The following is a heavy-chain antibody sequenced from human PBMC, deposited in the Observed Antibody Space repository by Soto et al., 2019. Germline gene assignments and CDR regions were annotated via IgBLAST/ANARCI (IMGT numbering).Heavy chain of an antibody. CDR3: ARSTYYDSSGSQYYYYGMDV. CDR1: GFTFSSYA. J-gene: IGHJ6*02. Sequence: QVQLVESGGGVVQPGRSLRLSCAASGFTFSSYAMHWVHQAPGKGLEWVAVISYDGSNKYYADSVKGRFTISRDNSKNTLYLQMNSLRAEDTAVYYCARSTYYDSSGSQYYYYGMDVWGQGTTVTVSS. V-gene: IGHV3-30-3*01. D-gene: IGHD3-22*01. CDR2: ISYDGSNK.